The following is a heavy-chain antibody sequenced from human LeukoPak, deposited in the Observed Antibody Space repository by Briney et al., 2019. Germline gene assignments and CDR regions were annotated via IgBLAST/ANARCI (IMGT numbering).Heavy chain of an antibody. J-gene: IGHJ3*02. Sequence: SETLSLTCTVSGGSVSSYYWSWIRQPPGKGLEGIGYIYYSGSTNYNPSLKSRVTISVDTSKNQFSLKLSSVTAADTAVYYCARVRTPTGAFDIWGQGTMVTVSS. D-gene: IGHD1-14*01. CDR1: GGSVSSYY. CDR2: IYYSGST. CDR3: ARVRTPTGAFDI. V-gene: IGHV4-59*02.